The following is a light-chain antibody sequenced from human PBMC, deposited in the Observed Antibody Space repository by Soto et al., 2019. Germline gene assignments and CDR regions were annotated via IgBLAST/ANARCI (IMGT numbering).Light chain of an antibody. CDR3: MQGLPTHPIT. J-gene: IGKJ5*01. CDR1: QSLLHRNGYNY. V-gene: IGKV2-28*01. Sequence: DVVLTQSPLSLPVTPGEPASISCRSSQSLLHRNGYNYLDWYLQKPGQSPQLLIYLGSNRASGVPDRFSGSGSGTDFTLKISRVEAEDVGVYYCMQGLPTHPITFGQGTRLEIK. CDR2: LGS.